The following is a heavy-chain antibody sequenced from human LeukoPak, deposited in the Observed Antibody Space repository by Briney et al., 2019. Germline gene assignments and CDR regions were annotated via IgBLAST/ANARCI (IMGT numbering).Heavy chain of an antibody. D-gene: IGHD3-3*01. Sequence: GGPLRLSCAASGFTFSNAWMSWVRQAPGKGLEWVGRIKSKTDGGTTDCAAPVKGRFTISRDDSKNTLYLQMNSLKTEDTAVYYCTTGPNTIFGALDYWGQGTLVTVSS. CDR1: GFTFSNAW. J-gene: IGHJ4*02. CDR3: TTGPNTIFGALDY. CDR2: IKSKTDGGTT. V-gene: IGHV3-15*01.